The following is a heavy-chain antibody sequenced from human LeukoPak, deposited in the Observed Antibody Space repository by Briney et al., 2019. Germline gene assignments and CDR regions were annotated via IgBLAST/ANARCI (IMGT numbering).Heavy chain of an antibody. V-gene: IGHV4-39*07. CDR2: IYYSGDT. CDR1: GGSITSSSHY. Sequence: PSETLSLTCTVSGGSITSSSHYWGWIRQPPGKGLEWIGSIYYSGDTYYNPSLKSRVTMSVDTSKNQFSLKLSSVTAADTAVYYCARVLVVPAAQMRYYYYMDVWGKGTTVTVSS. D-gene: IGHD2-2*01. CDR3: ARVLVVPAAQMRYYYYMDV. J-gene: IGHJ6*03.